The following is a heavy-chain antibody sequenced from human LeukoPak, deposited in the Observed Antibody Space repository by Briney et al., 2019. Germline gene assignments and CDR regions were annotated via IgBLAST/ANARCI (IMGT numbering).Heavy chain of an antibody. Sequence: SETLSLTCAVYGGSFSGYYWSWIRQPPGKGLEWIASIYYRGSTYYNPSLKSRVTISLDTSKNQFSLKLSSVTAADTAVYFCARDSNWRPLGTTNYWGQGTLVTVSS. J-gene: IGHJ4*02. CDR3: ARDSNWRPLGTTNY. V-gene: IGHV4-34*01. CDR2: IYYRGST. D-gene: IGHD1-7*01. CDR1: GGSFSGYY.